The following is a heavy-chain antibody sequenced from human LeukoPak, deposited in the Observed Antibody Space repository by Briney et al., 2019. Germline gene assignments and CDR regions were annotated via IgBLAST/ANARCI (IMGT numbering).Heavy chain of an antibody. V-gene: IGHV3-23*01. Sequence: GGSLRLSCAPSGFIFSSYRMSWVRQARGKGLEWISSMIGSGDNTYYADSVKGRFTISRDNAKNSLYLQMNSLRAEDTAVYYCAELGITMIGGVWGKGTTVTISS. J-gene: IGHJ6*04. CDR2: MIGSGDNT. CDR3: AELGITMIGGV. D-gene: IGHD3-10*02. CDR1: GFIFSSYR.